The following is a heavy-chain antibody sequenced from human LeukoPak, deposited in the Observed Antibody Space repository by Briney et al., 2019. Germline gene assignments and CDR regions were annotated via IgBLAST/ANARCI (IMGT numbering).Heavy chain of an antibody. CDR2: ISYDGSNK. CDR3: AKLAAAGTDGDY. Sequence: GGSLRLSCAASGFTFSSYGMHWVRQAPGKGLEWVAVISYDGSNKYYADSAKGRFTISRDNSKNTLYLQMNSLRAEDTAVYYCAKLAAAGTDGDYWGQGTLVTVSS. V-gene: IGHV3-30*18. D-gene: IGHD6-13*01. CDR1: GFTFSSYG. J-gene: IGHJ4*02.